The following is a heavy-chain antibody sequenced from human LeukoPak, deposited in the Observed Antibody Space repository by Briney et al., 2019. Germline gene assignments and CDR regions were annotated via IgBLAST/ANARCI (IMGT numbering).Heavy chain of an antibody. J-gene: IGHJ4*02. Sequence: ASVKVTCKASGYTFTSYYMHWVRQAPGQGLEWMGIINPSGGSTSYAQKFQGRVTMTRDTSTSTVYMELSSLRSEDTAVYYCARDFIGPGELFYWGQGTLVTVSS. CDR2: INPSGGST. D-gene: IGHD3-10*01. V-gene: IGHV1-46*01. CDR3: ARDFIGPGELFY. CDR1: GYTFTSYY.